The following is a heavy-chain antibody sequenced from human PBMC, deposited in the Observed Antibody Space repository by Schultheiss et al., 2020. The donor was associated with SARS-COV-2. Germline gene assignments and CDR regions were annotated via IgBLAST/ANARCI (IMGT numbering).Heavy chain of an antibody. D-gene: IGHD1-14*01. J-gene: IGHJ6*02. V-gene: IGHV4-34*01. CDR3: ARGGMGSLDV. CDR1: GGSISSYY. CDR2: VNHTGIT. Sequence: SETLSLTCTVSGGSISSYYWRWIRQPPGKGLEWIGEVNHTGITNYNPSFKRRVTISVDTSKNQFSLKLSSVTAADTAVYYCARGGMGSLDVWGQGTTVTVSS.